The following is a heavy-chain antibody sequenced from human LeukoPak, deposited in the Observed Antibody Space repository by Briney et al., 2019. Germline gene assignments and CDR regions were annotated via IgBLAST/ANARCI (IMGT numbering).Heavy chain of an antibody. CDR3: ARERKYGGKDY. Sequence: GASVKVSCKASGYTFTSYGISWVRQAPGQGLEWMGIINPSGGSTTYAQKFQGRVTMTRDTSTSTVYMELSSLRSEDTAVYYCARERKYGGKDYWGQGTLVTVSS. V-gene: IGHV1-46*01. J-gene: IGHJ4*02. D-gene: IGHD4-23*01. CDR2: INPSGGST. CDR1: GYTFTSYG.